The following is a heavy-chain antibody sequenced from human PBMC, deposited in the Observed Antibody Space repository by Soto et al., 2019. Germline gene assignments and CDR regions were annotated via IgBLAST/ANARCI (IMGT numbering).Heavy chain of an antibody. CDR3: ARLYDSSGYYYHGVPYYFDY. J-gene: IGHJ4*02. CDR2: ISAYNGNT. V-gene: IGHV1-18*01. Sequence: GASVKVSCKASGYTFTSYGICWVRQAPGQGLEWMGWISAYNGNTNYAQKLQGRVTMTTDTSTSTAYMELRSLRSDDTAVYYCARLYDSSGYYYHGVPYYFDYWGQGTLVTVSS. D-gene: IGHD3-22*01. CDR1: GYTFTSYG.